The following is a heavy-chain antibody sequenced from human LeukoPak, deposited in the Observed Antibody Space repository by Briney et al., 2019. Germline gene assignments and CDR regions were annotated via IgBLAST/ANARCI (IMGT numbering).Heavy chain of an antibody. Sequence: TGGSLRLSCAASGFIVSSNYMSWVRQAPGKGLEWVSVIYRGGSTYYADSVKGRFTISRDNSKNTLYLQMNSLRAEDTAVYYCARDLAVATHDAFDIWGQGTMVTVSS. V-gene: IGHV3-66*01. J-gene: IGHJ3*02. CDR2: IYRGGST. CDR3: ARDLAVATHDAFDI. CDR1: GFIVSSNY. D-gene: IGHD6-19*01.